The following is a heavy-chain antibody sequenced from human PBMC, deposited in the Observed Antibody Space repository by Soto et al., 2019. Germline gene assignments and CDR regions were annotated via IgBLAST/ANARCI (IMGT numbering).Heavy chain of an antibody. D-gene: IGHD3-22*01. CDR1: GFTFSSYA. Sequence: EVQLLESGGGLVQPGGSLRLSCAASGFTFSSYAMSWVRQAPGKGLEWVSAISGSGGSTYYADSVKGRFTISRDNSTNTLYLQNTSRSAEDTAVCYCAKDRRITVIVAGDGGMDVWGQGTTVTVSS. CDR3: AKDRRITVIVAGDGGMDV. J-gene: IGHJ6*02. V-gene: IGHV3-23*01. CDR2: ISGSGGST.